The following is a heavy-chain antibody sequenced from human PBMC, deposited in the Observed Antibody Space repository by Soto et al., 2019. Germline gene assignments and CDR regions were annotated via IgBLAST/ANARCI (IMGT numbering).Heavy chain of an antibody. CDR2: IYWDDDK. CDR3: ARRRGGFGGGWTTPDFDC. J-gene: IGHJ4*02. Sequence: QITLKESGPTVVKPTQTLTLTCSLSGFSLNTGGVGVGWIRQPPGKALEWLAVIYWDDDKSWNPSLRDRLTINRDASDDQVVLTVTNLGRVDTGAYYCARRRGGFGGGWTTPDFDCWGQGTLVTVSS. CDR1: GFSLNTGGVG. V-gene: IGHV2-5*02. D-gene: IGHD6-19*01.